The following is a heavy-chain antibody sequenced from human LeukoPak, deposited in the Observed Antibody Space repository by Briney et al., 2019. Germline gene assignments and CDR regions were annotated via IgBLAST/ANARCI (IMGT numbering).Heavy chain of an antibody. J-gene: IGHJ4*02. Sequence: ASVKVSCKASGYTFTSYYMHWVRQAPGQGLEWMGWINPNSGGTNYAQKFQGRVTMTRDTSISTAYMELSRLRSDDTAVYYCARDVRGIVVVPAASLNDYWGQGTLVTVSS. CDR1: GYTFTSYY. V-gene: IGHV1-2*02. D-gene: IGHD2-2*01. CDR2: INPNSGGT. CDR3: ARDVRGIVVVPAASLNDY.